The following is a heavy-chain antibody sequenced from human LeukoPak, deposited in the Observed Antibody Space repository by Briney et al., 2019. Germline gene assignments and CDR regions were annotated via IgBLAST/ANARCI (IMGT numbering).Heavy chain of an antibody. CDR1: GFTFSDYY. D-gene: IGHD5-24*01. Sequence: PGGSLRLSCAASGFTFSDYYMNWIRQAPGKGLEWVSYISGSGDSKFYADSVKGRFTTSRDNAKNSLHLQMDSLRVEDTAVYYCARGRESDYYFDYWGQGTLVTVSS. CDR3: ARGRESDYYFDY. V-gene: IGHV3-11*04. CDR2: ISGSGDSK. J-gene: IGHJ4*02.